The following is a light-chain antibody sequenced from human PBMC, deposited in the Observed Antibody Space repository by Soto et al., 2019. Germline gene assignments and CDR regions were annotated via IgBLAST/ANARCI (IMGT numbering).Light chain of an antibody. CDR3: QQYNNWPA. CDR1: QSVNSN. CDR2: GAS. J-gene: IGKJ1*01. Sequence: ESVMTQSAATLSVSPGERATLSCRASQSVNSNLAWYQQKPGQAPRLLIYGASTRATGIPARFSGSGSGTEFALTISSLQSEDSAVYYCQQYNNWPAFGHGTKVDIK. V-gene: IGKV3-15*01.